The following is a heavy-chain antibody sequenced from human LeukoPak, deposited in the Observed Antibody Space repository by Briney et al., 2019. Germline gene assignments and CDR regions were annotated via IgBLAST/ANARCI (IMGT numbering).Heavy chain of an antibody. D-gene: IGHD2-2*01. V-gene: IGHV1-24*01. CDR2: FDPEDGET. CDR1: GYTLTELS. J-gene: IGHJ5*02. CDR3: AKAGCSSTSCYLGAWFDP. Sequence: ASVKVSCKVSGYTLTELSMHWVRQAPGKGLEWMGGFDPEDGETIYAQKFQGRVTMTEDTSTDTAYMELSSLRAEDTAVYYCAKAGCSSTSCYLGAWFDPWGQGTLVTVSS.